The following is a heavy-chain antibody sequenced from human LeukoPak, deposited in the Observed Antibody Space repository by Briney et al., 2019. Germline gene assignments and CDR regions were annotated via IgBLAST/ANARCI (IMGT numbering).Heavy chain of an antibody. CDR2: ISGSGGST. Sequence: GGSLRLSCAASGFTFSSYAMSWVRQAPGKGLEWVSPISGSGGSTYSADSVKGRFTISRDNSKNTLYLQMNSLRAEEKGVYYCAKAGGGKAGSSWYGYWGQGTLVTVSS. J-gene: IGHJ4*02. CDR3: AKAGGGKAGSSWYGY. D-gene: IGHD6-13*01. V-gene: IGHV3-23*01. CDR1: GFTFSSYA.